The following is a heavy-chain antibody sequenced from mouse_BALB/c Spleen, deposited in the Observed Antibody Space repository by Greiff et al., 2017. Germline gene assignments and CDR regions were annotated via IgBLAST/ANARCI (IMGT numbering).Heavy chain of an antibody. Sequence: DVMLVESGGGLVKPGGSLKLSCAASGFTFSSYAMSWVRQTPEKRLEWVATISSGGSYTYYPDSVKGRFTISRDNAKNTLYLQMSSLRSEDTAMYYCARQGGNYVFAYWGQGTLVTVSA. V-gene: IGHV5-9-3*01. D-gene: IGHD2-1*01. CDR2: ISSGGSYT. CDR1: GFTFSSYA. J-gene: IGHJ3*01. CDR3: ARQGGNYVFAY.